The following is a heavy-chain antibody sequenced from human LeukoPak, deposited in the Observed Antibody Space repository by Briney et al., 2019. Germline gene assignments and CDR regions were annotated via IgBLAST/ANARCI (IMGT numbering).Heavy chain of an antibody. V-gene: IGHV4-59*01. J-gene: IGHJ6*03. Sequence: PSETLSLTCTVSGGSISTYFWSWIRQPPGKGLEWIGYIYYSGSTNYNPSLKSRVTISLDTSKNQFSLKLSSVTAADTAVYYCARGRSSMVRGYYYYYMDVWGKGTTVTISS. CDR2: IYYSGST. CDR1: GGSISTYF. CDR3: ARGRSSMVRGYYYYYMDV. D-gene: IGHD3-10*01.